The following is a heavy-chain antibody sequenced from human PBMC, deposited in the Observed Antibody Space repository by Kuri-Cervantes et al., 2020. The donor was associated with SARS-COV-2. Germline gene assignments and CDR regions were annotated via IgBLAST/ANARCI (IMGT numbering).Heavy chain of an antibody. D-gene: IGHD3/OR15-3a*01. CDR3: AREQGPMRTFDY. V-gene: IGHV4-59*01. CDR2: IYYSGST. J-gene: IGHJ4*02. CDR1: GGSISGYY. Sequence: ESLKISCTLSGGSISGYYWSWIRQPPGKGLEWIGYIYYSGSTNYNPSLKSRVTISVDTSKNQFSLKLSSVTAADTAVYYCAREQGPMRTFDYWGQGTLVTVSS.